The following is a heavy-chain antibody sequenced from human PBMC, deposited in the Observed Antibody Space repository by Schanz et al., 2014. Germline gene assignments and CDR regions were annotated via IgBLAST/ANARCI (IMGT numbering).Heavy chain of an antibody. D-gene: IGHD3-10*01. CDR1: GFTLSSYG. CDR2: VSDDGNKK. CDR3: AKQHIVRGVIYLNWFDS. V-gene: IGHV3-30*18. Sequence: VQLVESGGGVVQPGRSLRLSCAASGFTLSSYGMHWVRQAPGKGLEWVAVVSDDGNKKYYADSVKGRFTISRDNSKNTLYLQMNSLRAEDTAVYYCAKQHIVRGVIYLNWFDSWGQGTLVTVSS. J-gene: IGHJ5*01.